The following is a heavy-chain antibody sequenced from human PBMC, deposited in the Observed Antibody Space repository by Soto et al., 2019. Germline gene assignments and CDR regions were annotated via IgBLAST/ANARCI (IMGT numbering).Heavy chain of an antibody. V-gene: IGHV4-61*01. CDR1: GGSVSSGSYY. Sequence: QVQLQESGPGLVKPSETLSLTCTVSGGSVSSGSYYWSWIRQPPGKGLEWIGYIYYSGSTNYNPSLKSRVTISVDTSKNQFSLKLSSVTAADTAVYYCARVPRGGGWFDPWGQGTLVTVSS. D-gene: IGHD2-15*01. CDR3: ARVPRGGGWFDP. CDR2: IYYSGST. J-gene: IGHJ5*02.